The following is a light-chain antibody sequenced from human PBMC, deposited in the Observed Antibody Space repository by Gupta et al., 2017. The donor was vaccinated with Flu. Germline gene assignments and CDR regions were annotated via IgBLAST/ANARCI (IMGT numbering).Light chain of an antibody. J-gene: IGLJ1*01. CDR2: EVS. Sequence: QSALTQPASASGSPGQSITISCTGTSSDVGGYNDVSWYQQHPGKAPKLMIYEVSNRPSGVSNRFSGSKSGNTASLTISGLQAEDEADYYCSSYTSSSTLYVFGTGTKVTVL. CDR3: SSYTSSSTLYV. CDR1: SSDVGGYND. V-gene: IGLV2-14*01.